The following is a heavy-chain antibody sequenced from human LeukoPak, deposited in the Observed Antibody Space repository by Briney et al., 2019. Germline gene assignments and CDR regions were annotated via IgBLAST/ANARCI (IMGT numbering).Heavy chain of an antibody. V-gene: IGHV3-7*01. CDR1: GFTFSNYW. J-gene: IGHJ4*02. CDR3: AKDLGSGRYFDY. CDR2: IKQDGSEK. Sequence: GGSLRLSCAASGFTFSNYWMSWVRQAPGKGLEWVANIKQDGSEKYYVDSVKGRFTISRDNAKNSLFLQMNSLRAEDTAVYYCAKDLGSGRYFDYWGQGTLVTVSS.